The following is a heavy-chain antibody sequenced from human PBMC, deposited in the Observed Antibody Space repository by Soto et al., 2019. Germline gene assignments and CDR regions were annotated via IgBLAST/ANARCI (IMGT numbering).Heavy chain of an antibody. CDR3: ARDGQYCSAGSCYPYYFDY. CDR1: GYTFTSYG. J-gene: IGHJ4*02. V-gene: IGHV1-18*04. Sequence: GASVKVSCKASGYTFTSYGISWVRQAPGQGLEWMGWISAYNGNTNYAQKLQGRVTMTTDTSTSTAYMELRSLRSDDTAVYYCARDGQYCSAGSCYPYYFDYWGQGTLVTVSS. CDR2: ISAYNGNT. D-gene: IGHD2-15*01.